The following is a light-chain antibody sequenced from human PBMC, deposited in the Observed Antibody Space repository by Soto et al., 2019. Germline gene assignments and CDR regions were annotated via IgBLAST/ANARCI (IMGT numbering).Light chain of an antibody. J-gene: IGKJ1*01. V-gene: IGKV3-15*01. CDR1: QSVSSN. CDR2: GAS. Sequence: IVMAQSPATLSVSPGERATLSCRASQSVSSNLAWYQQKPGQAPRLLIYGASTRATGIPARFSGSGSGTEFTLTISSLQSEDFAVYYCQQYNNWPPAFGKGTKV. CDR3: QQYNNWPPA.